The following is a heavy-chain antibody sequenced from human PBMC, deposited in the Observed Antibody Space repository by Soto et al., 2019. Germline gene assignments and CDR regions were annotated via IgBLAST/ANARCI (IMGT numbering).Heavy chain of an antibody. D-gene: IGHD5-12*01. Sequence: EVQLVESGGGLVEPGTSLRLSCVGSGFTFSNAWMNWVRQAPGKGLEWVGRIKSKTDGGTTDYAAPVKGRFTISRDDSKNTLYLQMNSLKTEDTAVYYCTTGHRGYATMVTLLGNWYFDLWGRGTLVTVSS. J-gene: IGHJ2*01. CDR1: GFTFSNAW. CDR3: TTGHRGYATMVTLLGNWYFDL. V-gene: IGHV3-15*07. CDR2: IKSKTDGGTT.